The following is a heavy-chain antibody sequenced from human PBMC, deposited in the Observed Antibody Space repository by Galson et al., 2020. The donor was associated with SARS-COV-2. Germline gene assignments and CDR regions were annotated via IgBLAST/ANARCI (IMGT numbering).Heavy chain of an antibody. J-gene: IGHJ4*02. CDR2: IWYDGSNK. Sequence: GESLKISCAASGFTFSSYGMHWVRQAPGKGLEWVAVIWYDGSNKYYADSVKGRFTISRDNSKNTLYLQMNSLRAEDTAVYYCAKDTQYSGTPLGGDYWGQGTLVTVSS. CDR1: GFTFSSYG. V-gene: IGHV3-33*06. CDR3: AKDTQYSGTPLGGDY. D-gene: IGHD1-26*01.